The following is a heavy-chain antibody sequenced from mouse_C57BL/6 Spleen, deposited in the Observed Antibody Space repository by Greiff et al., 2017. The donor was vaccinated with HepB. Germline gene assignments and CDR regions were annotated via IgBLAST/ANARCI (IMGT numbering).Heavy chain of an antibody. V-gene: IGHV1-22*01. CDR3: ARRYGSSYDPNWYFDV. CDR1: GYTFTDYN. CDR2: INPNNGGT. J-gene: IGHJ1*03. Sequence: EVQLQQSGPELVKPGASVKMSCKASGYTFTDYNMHWVKQSHGKSLEWIGYINPNNGGTSYNQKFKGKATLTVDKSSSTAYMELRSLTSEDSAVYYCARRYGSSYDPNWYFDVWGTGTTVTVSS. D-gene: IGHD1-1*01.